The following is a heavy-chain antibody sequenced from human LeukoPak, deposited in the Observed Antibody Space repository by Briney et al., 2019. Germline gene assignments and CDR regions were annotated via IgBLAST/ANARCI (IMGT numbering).Heavy chain of an antibody. D-gene: IGHD1-26*01. V-gene: IGHV3-23*01. Sequence: GGSLRLSCAASGFIYSSFWMSWVRQAPGKGLEWVSGISGSARSTYYADSVKGRFTISRDNSKNTLYLQMNSLRAEDTAIYYCASAQAWELVHWLDPWGQGTRVTVSS. J-gene: IGHJ5*02. CDR3: ASAQAWELVHWLDP. CDR2: ISGSARST. CDR1: GFIYSSFW.